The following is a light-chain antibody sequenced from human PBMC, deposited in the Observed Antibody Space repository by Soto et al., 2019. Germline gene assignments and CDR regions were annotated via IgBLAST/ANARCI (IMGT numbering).Light chain of an antibody. CDR2: DVS. V-gene: IGLV2-11*01. CDR1: SNDIGNYNY. Sequence: QSALTQPRSVSGSPGQSVAISCTGTSNDIGNYNYVSWFQQHPGKAPKVMIFDVSKRSSGVPDRFSGSKSGNTASLTISGLQAEDEADYYCCSYAGSYTWVFGGGTKLTVL. CDR3: CSYAGSYTWV. J-gene: IGLJ3*02.